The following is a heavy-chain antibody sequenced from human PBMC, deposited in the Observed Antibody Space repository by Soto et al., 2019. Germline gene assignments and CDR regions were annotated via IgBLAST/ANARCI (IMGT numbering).Heavy chain of an antibody. J-gene: IGHJ4*02. Sequence: GVSVNGAWKAAGFGYSIYAGHCVRQARGKRLEXIGXXVXXSXXXXXAXXFQERVTITRDMSTSTAYMELSSLRSEDTAVYYCAAVGYDFWSGSDFWGQGTLVTASS. CDR3: AAVGYDFWSGSDF. CDR1: GFGYSIYA. CDR2: XVXXSXXX. D-gene: IGHD3-3*01. V-gene: IGHV1-58*01.